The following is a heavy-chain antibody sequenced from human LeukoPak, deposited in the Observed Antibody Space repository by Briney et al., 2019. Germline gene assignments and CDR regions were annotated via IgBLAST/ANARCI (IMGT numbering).Heavy chain of an antibody. V-gene: IGHV3-7*01. CDR2: IKQDGSDK. CDR3: ARHSSGSYYTY. CDR1: AFTFSSSW. J-gene: IGHJ4*02. D-gene: IGHD3-10*01. Sequence: GGSLRLSCAASAFTFSSSWMSWVRQAPGKGLEWVAHIKQDGSDKYYVDSVKGRFTISRDNAKNSLYLQLNSLRVEDTAMYYCARHSSGSYYTYWGQGTLVIVSS.